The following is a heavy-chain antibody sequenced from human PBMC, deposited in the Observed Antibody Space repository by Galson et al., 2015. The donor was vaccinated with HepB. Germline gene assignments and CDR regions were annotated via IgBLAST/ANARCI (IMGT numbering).Heavy chain of an antibody. CDR3: AREYYYGSGSTRDYYYYYYYMDV. Sequence: SLRLSCAASGFTFSSFWMSWVRQAPGKGLEWVANIKQDGSEKYYVDSVKGRFTISRDNAKNSLYLQMNSLRAEDTAVYYCAREYYYGSGSTRDYYYYYYYMDVWGKGTTVTVSS. J-gene: IGHJ6*03. CDR1: GFTFSSFW. CDR2: IKQDGSEK. V-gene: IGHV3-7*01. D-gene: IGHD3-10*01.